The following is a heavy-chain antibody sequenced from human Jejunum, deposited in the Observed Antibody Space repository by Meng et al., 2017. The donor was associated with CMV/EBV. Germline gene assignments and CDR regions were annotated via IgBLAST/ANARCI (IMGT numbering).Heavy chain of an antibody. J-gene: IGHJ4*02. Sequence: QAQLVQSGGEVKKPGASVQVSCKASGYTFTNYGITWVRPAPGQGLEWMGWINAYNGDTNYAQTLQGRVTMTTDTSTSTAYMELRSLRSDDTAVYYCARVEVGITSGNYWGQGTLVTVSS. D-gene: IGHD1-26*01. CDR1: GYTFTNYG. CDR3: ARVEVGITSGNY. CDR2: INAYNGDT. V-gene: IGHV1-18*01.